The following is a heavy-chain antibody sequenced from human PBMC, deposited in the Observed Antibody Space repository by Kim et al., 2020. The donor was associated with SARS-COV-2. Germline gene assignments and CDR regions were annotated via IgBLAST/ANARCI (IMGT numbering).Heavy chain of an antibody. CDR1: GGTFSSYA. Sequence: SVKVSCKASGGTFSSYAISWVRQAPGQGLEWMGRIIPILGIANYAQKFQGRVTITADKSTSTAYMELSSLRSEDTAVYYCARVPFTMIVGRDYWGQGTLVTVSS. CDR3: ARVPFTMIVGRDY. J-gene: IGHJ4*02. D-gene: IGHD3-22*01. CDR2: IIPILGIA. V-gene: IGHV1-69*04.